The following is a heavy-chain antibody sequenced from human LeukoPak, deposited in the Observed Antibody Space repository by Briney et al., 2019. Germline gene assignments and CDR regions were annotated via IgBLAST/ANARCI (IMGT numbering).Heavy chain of an antibody. CDR2: IKQDGSEK. V-gene: IGHV3-7*01. CDR3: ARVPSTRYCSGGSCHFDY. D-gene: IGHD2-15*01. CDR1: GFTFSSYW. Sequence: GGSLRLSCAASGFTFSSYWVSWVRQAPGKGLEWVANIKQDGSEKYYVDSVKGRFTISRDNAKNSLYLQMNSLRAEDTAVYYCARVPSTRYCSGGSCHFDYWGQGTLVTVSS. J-gene: IGHJ4*02.